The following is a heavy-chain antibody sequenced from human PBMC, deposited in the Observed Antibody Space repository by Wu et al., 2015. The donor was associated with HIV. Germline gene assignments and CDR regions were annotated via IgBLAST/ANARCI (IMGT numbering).Heavy chain of an antibody. CDR1: GYTFSTYD. J-gene: IGHJ4*02. Sequence: QVQXVQSGAEVKKPGASVKVSCKASGYTFSTYDINWVRQATGQGLEWMGWMNPNSGNTDYAQKFQGRVTITRNTSISTAYMELNSLRSEDTAVYYCARGRFVLWDGNYDDFDYWGQGTLVTVSS. CDR2: MNPNSGNT. V-gene: IGHV1-8*03. CDR3: ARGRFVLWDGNYDDFDY. D-gene: IGHD4-17*01.